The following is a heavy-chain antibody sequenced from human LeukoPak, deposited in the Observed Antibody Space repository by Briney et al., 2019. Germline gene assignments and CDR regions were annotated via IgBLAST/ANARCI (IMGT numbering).Heavy chain of an antibody. D-gene: IGHD2-8*01. CDR1: GYTFTGYD. J-gene: IGHJ5*02. V-gene: IGHV1-2*02. CDR3: ARQGCSNGVCYTGWFDP. CDR2: INPNSGVT. Sequence: ASVKVSCKASGYTFTGYDMHWVRQAPGQGLEWMGWINPNSGVTKYAQKFQGRVTMTRDTSITTAYMELSRLTSDDTAVYSCARQGCSNGVCYTGWFDPWGQGTLVTVSS.